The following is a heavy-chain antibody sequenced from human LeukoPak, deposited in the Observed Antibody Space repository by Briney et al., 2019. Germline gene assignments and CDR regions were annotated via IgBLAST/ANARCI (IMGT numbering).Heavy chain of an antibody. CDR1: GGSFSGYY. Sequence: SETLSLTCAVYGGSFSGYYWSWIRQPPGKGLEWIGEINHSGSTNYNPSLKSRVTISVDTSKNQFSLKLSSVTAADTAVYYCARGRQIDFWSGYYFNYYYGIDVWGQGTTVTVSS. V-gene: IGHV4-34*01. CDR3: ARGRQIDFWSGYYFNYYYGIDV. J-gene: IGHJ6*02. D-gene: IGHD3-3*01. CDR2: INHSGST.